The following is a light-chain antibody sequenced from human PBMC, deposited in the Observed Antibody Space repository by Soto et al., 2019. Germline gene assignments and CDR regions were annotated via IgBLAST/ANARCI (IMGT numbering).Light chain of an antibody. CDR1: LSISSW. J-gene: IGKJ1*01. CDR3: QHYNNYSGM. CDR2: KAS. Sequence: DIQMTQSPSTLSASIGDRVTITCRASLSISSWLAWYQQKPGKAPNLLIYKASILQSGVPSRFSGSGSGTEFTLTIISLQPEDFATYYCQHYNNYSGMFGQGTKVEIK. V-gene: IGKV1-5*03.